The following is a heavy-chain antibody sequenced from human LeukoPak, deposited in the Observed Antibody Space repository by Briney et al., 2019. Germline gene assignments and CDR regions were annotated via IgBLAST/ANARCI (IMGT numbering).Heavy chain of an antibody. CDR2: IRYDGSNK. V-gene: IGHV3-30*02. Sequence: GGSLRLSCAASGFTFSSYGMHWVRQAPGKGLEWVAFIRYDGSNKYYADSVKGRFTTSRDNSKNTLYLQMNSLRAEDTAVYYCARKAVADFDYWGQGTLVTVSS. D-gene: IGHD6-19*01. CDR1: GFTFSSYG. CDR3: ARKAVADFDY. J-gene: IGHJ4*02.